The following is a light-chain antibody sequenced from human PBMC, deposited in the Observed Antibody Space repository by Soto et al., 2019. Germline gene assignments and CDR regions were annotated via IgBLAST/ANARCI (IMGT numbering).Light chain of an antibody. CDR2: EVS. CDR1: SSDVGGYNY. V-gene: IGLV2-14*01. J-gene: IGLJ1*01. Sequence: QSALTQPAYVSGSPGQSITISCTGTSSDVGGYNYVSWYQQHPGKAPKLMTYEVSNRPSGVSNRFSGSKYGNTASLTISGLKAEDEADYYFSSYTSSSTLDYVFGTGTKLTVL. CDR3: SSYTSSSTLDYV.